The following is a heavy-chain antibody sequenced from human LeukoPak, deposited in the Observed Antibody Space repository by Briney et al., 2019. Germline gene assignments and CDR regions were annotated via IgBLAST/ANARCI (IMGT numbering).Heavy chain of an antibody. D-gene: IGHD3-10*01. CDR3: ARPLWFGELDPSYGMDV. CDR1: GGPISSYY. Sequence: SETLSLTCSVSGGPISSYYWSWIPQPPGKGLGWVGYIYYNGSTKYNPYLNSRVTISVDPPKNQFSLKLSSVTAADTAVYYCARPLWFGELDPSYGMDVWGQGTTVTVSS. CDR2: IYYNGST. J-gene: IGHJ6*02. V-gene: IGHV4-59*08.